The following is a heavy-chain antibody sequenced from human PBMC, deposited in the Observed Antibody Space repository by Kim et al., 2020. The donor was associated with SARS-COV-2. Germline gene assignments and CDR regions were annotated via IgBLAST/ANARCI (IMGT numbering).Heavy chain of an antibody. CDR3: ARDSMTMVRGVTDGMDV. Sequence: KGRFTISRDNAKNSLYLQMNSLRAEDTGVYYCARDSMTMVRGVTDGMDVCGQGTTVTVSS. V-gene: IGHV3-11*06. D-gene: IGHD3-10*01. J-gene: IGHJ6*02.